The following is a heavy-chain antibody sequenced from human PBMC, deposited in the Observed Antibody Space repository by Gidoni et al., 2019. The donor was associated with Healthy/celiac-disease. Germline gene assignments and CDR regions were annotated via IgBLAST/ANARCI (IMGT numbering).Heavy chain of an antibody. CDR2: INPSGGST. V-gene: IGHV1-46*01. Sequence: QVQLVQSVAEVKKPGSSVKVSCKASGYTFPSSYMHWVRQPPGQGLEWMGLINPSGGSTSYEQKFQGRVTMTRDTSTSTVYMELSSLRSEDTAVYYCAREREGDRVRGVIGDPWGQGTLVTVSS. D-gene: IGHD3-10*01. CDR3: AREREGDRVRGVIGDP. J-gene: IGHJ5*02. CDR1: GYTFPSSY.